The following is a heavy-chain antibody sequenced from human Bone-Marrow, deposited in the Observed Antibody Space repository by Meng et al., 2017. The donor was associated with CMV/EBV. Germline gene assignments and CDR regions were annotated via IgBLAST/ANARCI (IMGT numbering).Heavy chain of an antibody. D-gene: IGHD1-14*01. J-gene: IGHJ6*02. Sequence: ASLKVSCKASGYTFTGYYMHWVRQAPGQGLEWMGWINPNSGGTNYAQKFQGRVTMTRDTSISTAYMELSRLRSDDTAVYYCARVFRGYYGMDVWGQGITVTVSS. CDR1: GYTFTGYY. V-gene: IGHV1-2*02. CDR3: ARVFRGYYGMDV. CDR2: INPNSGGT.